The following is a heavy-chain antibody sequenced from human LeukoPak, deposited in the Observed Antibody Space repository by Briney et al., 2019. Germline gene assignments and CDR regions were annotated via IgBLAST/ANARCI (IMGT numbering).Heavy chain of an antibody. CDR2: FFYSGGT. V-gene: IGHV4-30-4*01. J-gene: IGHJ6*02. Sequence: SETLSLTCTVSGGSISSGDFYWSWIRQPAGKGLEWIGYFFYSGGTYYNPSLKSRVTISVDTSKNQFSLKLSSVTAAYTAVYYCARGAMVAATRSFYYGMDVWGQGTTVTVSS. CDR1: GGSISSGDFY. D-gene: IGHD2-15*01. CDR3: ARGAMVAATRSFYYGMDV.